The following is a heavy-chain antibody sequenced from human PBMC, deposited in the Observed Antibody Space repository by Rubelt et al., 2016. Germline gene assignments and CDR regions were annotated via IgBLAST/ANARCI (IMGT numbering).Heavy chain of an antibody. CDR2: LSISVSYL. CDR1: GFTFGGYG. Sequence: EVQRVDSGGGRVKPGGSLRLSCTASGFTFGGYGMNWFPRAPGKGREWVTSLSISVSYLYYADSGKGRLTISRDNAKNALYLQMNSLRAEDTAVYYCAREVTAVAASEFDYWGQGTLVTVSS. V-gene: IGHV3-21*01. CDR3: AREVTAVAASEFDY. J-gene: IGHJ4*02. D-gene: IGHD6-19*01.